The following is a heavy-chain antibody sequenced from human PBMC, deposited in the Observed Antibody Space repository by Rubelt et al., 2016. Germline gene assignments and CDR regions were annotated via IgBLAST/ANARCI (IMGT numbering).Heavy chain of an antibody. CDR2: ISESGGGT. J-gene: IGHJ6*02. D-gene: IGHD2-21*01. CDR3: VRSIYGMDV. V-gene: IGHV3-23*01. Sequence: GLEWVSTISESGGGTYYADSVKGRFTISRDNSKNTLYLQMSSLRVEDTALYYCVRSIYGMDVWGQGTAVTVSS.